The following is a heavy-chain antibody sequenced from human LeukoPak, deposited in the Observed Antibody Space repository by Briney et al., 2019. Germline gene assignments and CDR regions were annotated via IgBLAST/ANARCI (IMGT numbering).Heavy chain of an antibody. D-gene: IGHD3-3*01. CDR1: GFTFISSA. J-gene: IGHJ6*02. CDR2: ISYDGLIK. CDR3: AKEGNYDFWSGFSYGMDI. V-gene: IGHV3-30-3*01. Sequence: GGSLRLSCAASGFTFISSAMHWVRQAPGKGLEWVAIISYDGLIKYYADSVKGRFTLSRDNSKSTLFLQMKSLRAEGTAVYYCAKEGNYDFWSGFSYGMDIWGQGTTVSVSS.